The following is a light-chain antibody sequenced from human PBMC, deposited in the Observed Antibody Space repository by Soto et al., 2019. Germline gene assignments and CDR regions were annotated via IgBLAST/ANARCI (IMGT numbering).Light chain of an antibody. J-gene: IGKJ1*01. Sequence: DIQMTQSPSTLSASVGDRVTITCRASQSISTWLAWYQQKPGKAPNLLIYKASSLESGVPSRFSGSGSGTEFTLTISNLQPDDFATYYCHQYYSYSRTFGQGTKVDIK. CDR2: KAS. V-gene: IGKV1-5*03. CDR1: QSISTW. CDR3: HQYYSYSRT.